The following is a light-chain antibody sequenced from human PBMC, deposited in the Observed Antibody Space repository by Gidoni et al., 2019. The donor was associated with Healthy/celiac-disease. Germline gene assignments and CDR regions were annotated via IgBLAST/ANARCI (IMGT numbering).Light chain of an antibody. CDR1: SSDAGVYNY. J-gene: IGLJ1*01. CDR2: DVS. CDR3: SSYTSSSTQV. V-gene: IGLV2-14*03. Sequence: QPALTKPASVSGSPGQSITISCTGTSSDAGVYNYVSWYQQHPGKAPKLMIYDVSNRPSGVSNRFSGSKSGNTASLTISGLQAEDEADYYCSSYTSSSTQVFGTGTKVTVL.